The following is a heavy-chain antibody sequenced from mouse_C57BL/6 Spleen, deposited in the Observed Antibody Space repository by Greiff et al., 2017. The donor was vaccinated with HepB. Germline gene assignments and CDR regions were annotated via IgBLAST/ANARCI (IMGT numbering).Heavy chain of an antibody. CDR3: ALQRRLRPFDY. CDR2: IGPGSGST. Sequence: QVQLQQSGAELVKPGASVKISCKASGYTFTDYYINWVKQRPGQGLEWIGKIGPGSGSTYYNKKFKGKATLTADKSSSTAYMQLSSLTSEDSAVYFCALQRRLRPFDYWGQGTTLTVSS. J-gene: IGHJ2*01. CDR1: GYTFTDYY. V-gene: IGHV1-77*01. D-gene: IGHD3-2*02.